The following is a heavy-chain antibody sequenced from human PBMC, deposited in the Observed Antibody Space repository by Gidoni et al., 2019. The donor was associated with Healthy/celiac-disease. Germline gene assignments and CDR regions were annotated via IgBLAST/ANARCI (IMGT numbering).Heavy chain of an antibody. D-gene: IGHD2-15*01. CDR2: IIPIFGTA. V-gene: IGHV1-69*01. Sequence: QVQLVQSGAEVKKHGSSVKVSCKASGGTFSSSAISWVRQAPGQGLEGMGGIIPIFGTANYAQKFQGRVTITADESTSTAYMELSSLRSEDTAVYYCARESGYCSGGSCHLDYWGQGTLVTVSS. CDR3: ARESGYCSGGSCHLDY. CDR1: GGTFSSSA. J-gene: IGHJ4*02.